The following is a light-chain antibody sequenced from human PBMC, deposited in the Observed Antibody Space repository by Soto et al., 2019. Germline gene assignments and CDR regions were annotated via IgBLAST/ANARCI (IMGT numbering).Light chain of an antibody. V-gene: IGKV2-30*01. Sequence: DVVLPQSPLSLPVTLGQPASISCRSSQSLVYSDGITYLNWFQQRPGQSPRRLIYKISNRDSGVPDRFSGSGSGTDFTLKISRVEAEDVGVYYCMQGTHPYTFGQGTKLEIK. J-gene: IGKJ2*01. CDR3: MQGTHPYT. CDR1: QSLVYSDGITY. CDR2: KIS.